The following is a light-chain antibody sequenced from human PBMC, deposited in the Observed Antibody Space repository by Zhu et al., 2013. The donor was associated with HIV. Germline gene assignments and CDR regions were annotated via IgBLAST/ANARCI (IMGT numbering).Light chain of an antibody. V-gene: IGLV1-44*01. Sequence: QSVLTQPPSASGTPGQRVTISCSGSSSDIGSNYVYWYQQLPGTAPELLIYSSSQRPSRVPDRFSGSKSGTSASLAISGLQSEDEADYYCAAWDGSLNVGVFGGGTKLTVL. J-gene: IGLJ3*02. CDR2: SSS. CDR1: SSDIGSNY. CDR3: AAWDGSLNVGV.